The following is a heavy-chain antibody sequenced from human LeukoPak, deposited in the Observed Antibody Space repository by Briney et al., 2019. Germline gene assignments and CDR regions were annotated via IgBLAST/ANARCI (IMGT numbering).Heavy chain of an antibody. Sequence: ASVKVSCKASGYTFTGYYMHWVRQAPGQGLEWMGWINPNSGGTNYAQKFQGRVTMTRDTSISTAYMELSRLRSDDTAVYYCARAASSMIVVVHYHYYGMDVWGQGTTVTVSS. CDR3: ARAASSMIVVVHYHYYGMDV. J-gene: IGHJ6*02. V-gene: IGHV1-2*02. CDR2: INPNSGGT. D-gene: IGHD3-22*01. CDR1: GYTFTGYY.